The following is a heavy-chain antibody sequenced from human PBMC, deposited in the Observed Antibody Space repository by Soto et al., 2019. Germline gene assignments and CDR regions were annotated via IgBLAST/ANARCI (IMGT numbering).Heavy chain of an antibody. D-gene: IGHD6-19*01. J-gene: IGHJ6*02. CDR3: AKSDLSAVAGTPFFCYYGMDV. CDR2: ISGSGGST. CDR1: GFTFSSYA. V-gene: IGHV3-23*01. Sequence: PGGSLRLSCAASGFTFSSYAMSWVRQAPGKGLEWVSAISGSGGSTYYADSVKGRFTISRDNSKNTLYLQMNSLRAEDTAVYYCAKSDLSAVAGTPFFCYYGMDVWGQGTTVTVSS.